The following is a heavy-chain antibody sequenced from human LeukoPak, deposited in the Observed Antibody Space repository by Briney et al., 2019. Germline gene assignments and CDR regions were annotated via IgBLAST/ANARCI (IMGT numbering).Heavy chain of an antibody. Sequence: GGSLRLSCAASGFTFSSYSMNWVRQAPGKGLEWVSYISSSGSTIYYADSVKGRFTISGDNAKNSLYLQMNSLRAEDTAVYYCARASPGIAAAGPIDYWGQGTLVTVSS. D-gene: IGHD6-13*01. V-gene: IGHV3-48*04. CDR3: ARASPGIAAAGPIDY. J-gene: IGHJ4*02. CDR2: ISSSGSTI. CDR1: GFTFSSYS.